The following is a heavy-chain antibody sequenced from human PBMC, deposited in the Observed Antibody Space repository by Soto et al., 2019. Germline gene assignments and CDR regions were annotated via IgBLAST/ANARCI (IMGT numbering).Heavy chain of an antibody. CDR2: ISVSNNNI. CDR1: GFNLRNYE. J-gene: IGHJ4*02. D-gene: IGHD2-21*02. Sequence: WGSLRLSCAVSGFNLRNYEMNWVRQVPWKWLEWISKISVSNNNIYYADSVQFRFTISRDDANNVLFLQMNSLRAEDTATYHCATEELCGADCYFLKHWGQGTLVTVS. V-gene: IGHV3-48*03. CDR3: ATEELCGADCYFLKH.